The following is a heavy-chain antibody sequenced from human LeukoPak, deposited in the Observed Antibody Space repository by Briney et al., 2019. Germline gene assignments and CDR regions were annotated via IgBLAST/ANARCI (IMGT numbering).Heavy chain of an antibody. CDR1: GYTFTGYY. Sequence: GASVKVSCKASGYTFTGYYMHWVRQAPGQGLELMGRINPNSGGTNYAQKFQGRVTMTRDTSISTAYMELSRLRSDDTAVYYCARVYASSGYYDYWGQGTLVTVSS. CDR2: INPNSGGT. D-gene: IGHD3-22*01. CDR3: ARVYASSGYYDY. V-gene: IGHV1-2*06. J-gene: IGHJ4*02.